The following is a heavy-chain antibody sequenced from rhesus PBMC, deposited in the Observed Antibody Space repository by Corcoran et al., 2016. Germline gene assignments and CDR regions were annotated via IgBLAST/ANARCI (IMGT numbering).Heavy chain of an antibody. J-gene: IGHJ4*01. Sequence: EVQLVESGRGLVKPGGSLRLACEGSGFTFNMYGLHWVRQAPGECLEWLAVISSDGSTKYLADSVKDLFTISRDNSNNMVYLQMNNLKLEDTAVYYCTRFDYWGQGVVVTVSS. V-gene: IGHV3-54*02. CDR1: GFTFNMYG. CDR3: TRFDY. CDR2: ISSDGSTK.